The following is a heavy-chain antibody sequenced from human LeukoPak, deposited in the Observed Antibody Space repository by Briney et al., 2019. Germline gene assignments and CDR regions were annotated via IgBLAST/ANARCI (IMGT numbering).Heavy chain of an antibody. V-gene: IGHV5-51*01. CDR1: GYSFTSYW. CDR3: ARSLYGSGSYIGY. CDR2: IFPGDSDT. Sequence: GESLKISCKGSGYSFTSYWIGWVRQMPGKGLELMGIIFPGDSDTAYSPSFQGQVTISADKSISTAYLQWSSLKASDTAMYYCARSLYGSGSYIGYWGQGTLVTVSS. J-gene: IGHJ4*02. D-gene: IGHD3-10*01.